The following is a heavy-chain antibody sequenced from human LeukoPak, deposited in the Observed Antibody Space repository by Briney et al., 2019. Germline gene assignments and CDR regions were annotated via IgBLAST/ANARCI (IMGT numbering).Heavy chain of an antibody. CDR2: INPNSGGT. Sequence: ASVKVSCKASGYTFTGYYMHWVRQAPGQGLEWMGWINPNSGGTNYAQKFQGRVTMTRDTSISTAYMELSRLRSDDTAVYYCAGGYCSGGSCSWFDPWGRGTLVTVSS. CDR3: AGGYCSGGSCSWFDP. V-gene: IGHV1-2*02. J-gene: IGHJ5*02. CDR1: GYTFTGYY. D-gene: IGHD2-15*01.